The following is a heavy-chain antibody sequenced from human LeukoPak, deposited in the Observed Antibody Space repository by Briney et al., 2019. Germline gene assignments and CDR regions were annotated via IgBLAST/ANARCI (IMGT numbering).Heavy chain of an antibody. CDR2: IKQDGSEK. V-gene: IGHV3-7*01. D-gene: IGHD1-26*01. CDR3: ARGLSGNTFYFDY. Sequence: GGSLRLSCAASGFTFSRYWMSWVRQAPGKGLEWVANIKQDGSEKYYVDSVKGRFTISRDNAKNSLYLQMSSLRAEDTAVYYYARGLSGNTFYFDYWGQGTLVTVSS. CDR1: GFTFSRYW. J-gene: IGHJ4*02.